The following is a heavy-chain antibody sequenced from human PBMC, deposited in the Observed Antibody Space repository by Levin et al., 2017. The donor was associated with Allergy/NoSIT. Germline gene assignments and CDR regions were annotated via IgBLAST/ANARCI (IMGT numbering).Heavy chain of an antibody. V-gene: IGHV4-59*01. CDR3: ARGGRGWYYFDY. Sequence: PSETLSLTCTVSGGSISSYYWSWIRQPPGKGLEWIGYIYYSGSTNYNPSLTSRVTISVDTSKNQFSLKLSSVTAADTAVYYCARGGRGWYYFDYWGQGTLVTVSS. D-gene: IGHD6-19*01. CDR2: IYYSGST. CDR1: GGSISSYY. J-gene: IGHJ4*02.